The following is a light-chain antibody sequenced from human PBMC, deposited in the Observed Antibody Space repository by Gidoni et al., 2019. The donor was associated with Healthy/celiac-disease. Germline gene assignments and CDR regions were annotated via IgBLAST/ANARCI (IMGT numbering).Light chain of an antibody. Sequence: DIKMTQYPSTLSASVGDRVTITCRASQSISSWLAWYQQKPGKAPKLLIYKASSLESGVPSRFSGSGSGTEFTLTISSLQPEDFATYYCQQYNSYPYTFGQGTKLEIK. CDR1: QSISSW. V-gene: IGKV1-5*03. CDR2: KAS. J-gene: IGKJ2*01. CDR3: QQYNSYPYT.